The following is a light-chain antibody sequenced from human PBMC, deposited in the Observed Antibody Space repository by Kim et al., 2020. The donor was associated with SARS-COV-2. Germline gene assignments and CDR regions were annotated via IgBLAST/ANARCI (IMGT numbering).Light chain of an antibody. V-gene: IGLV2-14*03. J-gene: IGLJ2*01. CDR3: SSYTSSSTLVV. CDR2: DVS. CDR1: SSDVGGYNY. Sequence: QSITNSCTGTSSDVGGYNYVSWDQQHPGKAPKLMIYDVSNRPSGVSNRFSGYKAGNTASLTISELQAEDEADYYCSSYTSSSTLVVFGGGTQLTVL.